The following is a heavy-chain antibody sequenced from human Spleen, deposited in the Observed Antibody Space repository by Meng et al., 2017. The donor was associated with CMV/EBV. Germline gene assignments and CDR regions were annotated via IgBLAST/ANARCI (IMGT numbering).Heavy chain of an antibody. V-gene: IGHV3-21*01. J-gene: IGHJ6*02. CDR3: AKEARDDFWSGYQYGMDV. CDR2: ISYTSRYT. Sequence: GGSLRLSCAASGFTFSSYSMNWVRQAPGKGLEWVSGISYTSRYTHYADAVKGRFTVSRDNSKNTLYLQINSLRAEDTAVYYCAKEARDDFWSGYQYGMDVWGQGTTVTVSS. D-gene: IGHD3-3*01. CDR1: GFTFSSYS.